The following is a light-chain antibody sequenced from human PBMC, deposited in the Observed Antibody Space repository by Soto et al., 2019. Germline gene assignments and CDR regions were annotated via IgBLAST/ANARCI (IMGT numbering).Light chain of an antibody. Sequence: SYELTQPPSVSVSPGQTASITCSGDKLGDKYACWYQQKPGQSPVLVIYQDSKRPSGIPERFSGSNSGNTATLTISGTQAMDEADYYCGTWDATLSAGVFGGGTKLTVL. CDR1: KLGDKY. CDR2: QDS. CDR3: GTWDATLSAGV. J-gene: IGLJ3*02. V-gene: IGLV3-1*01.